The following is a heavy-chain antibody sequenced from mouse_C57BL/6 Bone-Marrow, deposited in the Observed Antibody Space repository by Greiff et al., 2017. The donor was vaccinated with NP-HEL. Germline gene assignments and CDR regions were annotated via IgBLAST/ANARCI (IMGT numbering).Heavy chain of an antibody. CDR3: ARERHYYGSRHFDY. D-gene: IGHD1-1*01. Sequence: EVQLQESGPGLVKPSQSLSLTCSVTGYSITSGYYWNWIRQFPGNKLEWMGYISYDGSNNYNPSLKNRISITRDTSKNQFYLKLNSVTTEDTATYYCARERHYYGSRHFDYWGQGTTLTVSS. V-gene: IGHV3-6*01. J-gene: IGHJ2*01. CDR1: GYSITSGYY. CDR2: ISYDGSN.